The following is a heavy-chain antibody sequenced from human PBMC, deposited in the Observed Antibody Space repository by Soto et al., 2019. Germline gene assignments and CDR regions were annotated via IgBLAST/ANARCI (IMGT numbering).Heavy chain of an antibody. CDR1: GGTFSSYT. J-gene: IGHJ6*02. CDR2: IIPILGIA. CDR3: ARDRVGVPAALDYYYYYGMDV. V-gene: IGHV1-69*08. D-gene: IGHD2-2*01. Sequence: QVQLVQSGAEVKKPGSSVKVSCKASGGTFSSYTISWVRQAPGQGLEWMGRIIPILGIANYAQKFQGRVTITADKSTXXAXMXXSSLRSEDTAVYYCARDRVGVPAALDYYYYYGMDVWGQGTTVTVSS.